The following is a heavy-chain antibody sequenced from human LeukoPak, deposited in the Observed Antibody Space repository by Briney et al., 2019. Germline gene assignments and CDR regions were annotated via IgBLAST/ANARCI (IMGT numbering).Heavy chain of an antibody. CDR2: LRYDGSSK. CDR3: AKDSVYGGWGNAFDI. CDR1: EFTFSNSG. D-gene: IGHD3-16*01. J-gene: IGHJ3*02. V-gene: IGHV3-30*02. Sequence: GGSLRLSCAASEFTFSNSGMHWLRQAPGKGLEWVAFLRYDGSSKFYTDSVKGRFTISGDNSKNTLYLQMNSLRVEDAALYYCAKDSVYGGWGNAFDIWGQGTMVTVSS.